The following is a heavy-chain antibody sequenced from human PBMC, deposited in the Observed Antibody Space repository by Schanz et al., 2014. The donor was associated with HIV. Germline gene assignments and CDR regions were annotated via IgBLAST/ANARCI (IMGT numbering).Heavy chain of an antibody. CDR2: ISYDGSNK. Sequence: QVQLVESGGGVVQPGRSLRLSCAASGFTFSSYVMHWVRQAPGKGLEWVAVISYDGSNKYYADSVKGRFTISRDNSKNTLYLQMNSLRAEDTAVYYCASPLLYDSLDVWGQGTTVTVSS. D-gene: IGHD3-22*01. CDR1: GFTFSSYV. V-gene: IGHV3-30*03. J-gene: IGHJ6*02. CDR3: ASPLLYDSLDV.